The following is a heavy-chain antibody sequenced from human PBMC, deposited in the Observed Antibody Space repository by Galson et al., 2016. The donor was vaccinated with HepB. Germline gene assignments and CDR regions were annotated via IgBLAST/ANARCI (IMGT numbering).Heavy chain of an antibody. Sequence: QSGAEVKKPGESLRISCKGSGYRFTGYWIGWVRQMPGKGLVWMGIIFPGDSNTTCSPSFQGQVTISADESINTAYLQWSSLKASDTAMYYCARHTYSTLSYFDSWGQGTLVTVSS. D-gene: IGHD2-21*01. CDR3: ARHTYSTLSYFDS. V-gene: IGHV5-51*01. CDR2: IFPGDSNT. J-gene: IGHJ4*02. CDR1: GYRFTGYW.